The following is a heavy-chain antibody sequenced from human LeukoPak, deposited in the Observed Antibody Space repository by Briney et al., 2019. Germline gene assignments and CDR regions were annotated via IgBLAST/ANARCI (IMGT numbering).Heavy chain of an antibody. CDR2: INHSGST. CDR1: GGSFSGYY. Sequence: PSETLSLTCAVYGGSFSGYYWSWIRQPPGKGLEWIGEINHSGSTNYNPSLKSRVTISVDTSKNQFSLKLSSVTAADTAVYYCARPGYSSSWQYFDYWGQGTLVTVSS. CDR3: ARPGYSSSWQYFDY. V-gene: IGHV4-34*01. J-gene: IGHJ4*02. D-gene: IGHD6-13*01.